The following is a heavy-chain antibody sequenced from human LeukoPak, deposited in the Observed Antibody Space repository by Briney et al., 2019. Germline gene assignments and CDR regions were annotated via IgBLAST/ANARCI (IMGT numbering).Heavy chain of an antibody. J-gene: IGHJ5*02. CDR1: GFTFSSYG. D-gene: IGHD3-22*01. Sequence: PGRSLRLSCAASGFTFSSYGMHWVRQAPGKGLEWVAVISYDGSKKYYADSVKGRFTISRDNAKNTLYLQMNSLRAEDTAVYYCARDGYDSSGYYYGSWGQGTLVTVSS. V-gene: IGHV3-30*03. CDR3: ARDGYDSSGYYYGS. CDR2: ISYDGSKK.